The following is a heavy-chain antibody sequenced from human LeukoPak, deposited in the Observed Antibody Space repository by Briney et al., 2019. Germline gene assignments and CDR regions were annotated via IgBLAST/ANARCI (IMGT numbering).Heavy chain of an antibody. V-gene: IGHV3-23*01. CDR1: GFTFSNYA. CDR2: ISVSGGST. J-gene: IGHJ4*02. Sequence: GGSLRLSCAAPGFTFSNYAMSWVRQAPGKGLEWVSAISVSGGSTYYADSVKGRFTISRDNSKNTLYLQMNSLRAEDTAVYYCARLLGYCSSNSCYKTPYFDYWGQGTLVTVSS. D-gene: IGHD2-2*02. CDR3: ARLLGYCSSNSCYKTPYFDY.